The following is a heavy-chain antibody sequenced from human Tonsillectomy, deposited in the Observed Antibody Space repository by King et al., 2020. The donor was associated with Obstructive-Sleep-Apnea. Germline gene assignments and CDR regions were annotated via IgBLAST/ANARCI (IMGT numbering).Heavy chain of an antibody. CDR3: ARSYYDILTGNNWFDP. CDR2: INGDGSNT. J-gene: IGHJ5*02. CDR1: GFTFRSYW. V-gene: IGHV3-74*01. D-gene: IGHD3-9*01. Sequence: VQLVESGGALVQPGGSLRLSCAASGFTFRSYWMHWVRQAPGKGLAWVSHINGDGSNTHYADSVKGRFTIYRDNAKNTLYLQMSSLRADDTAVYYCARSYYDILTGNNWFDPWGQGTLVTVSS.